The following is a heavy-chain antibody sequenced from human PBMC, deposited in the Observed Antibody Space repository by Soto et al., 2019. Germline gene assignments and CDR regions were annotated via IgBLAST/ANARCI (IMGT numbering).Heavy chain of an antibody. V-gene: IGHV3-33*01. D-gene: IGHD3-10*01. CDR1: GFTFSSYG. CDR3: ARDYYGSGKILDY. J-gene: IGHJ4*02. Sequence: PVGSLRLSCAASGFTFSSYGMHWVRQAPGKGLEWVAVIWYDGSNKYYADSVKGRFTISRDNSKNTLYLQMNSLRAEDTAVYYCARDYYGSGKILDYWGQGTLVTVSS. CDR2: IWYDGSNK.